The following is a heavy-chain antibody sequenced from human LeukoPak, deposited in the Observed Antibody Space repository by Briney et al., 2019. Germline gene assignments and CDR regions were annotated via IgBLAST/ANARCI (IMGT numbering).Heavy chain of an antibody. CDR1: GFSISYYY. J-gene: IGHJ3*02. Sequence: SESLCLTCTVSGFSISYYYRSWIRQPPGKGLEWIGYIYYSGSNNYSPSLECRVTISVDTYKKQFSLELSSVTAADTAVYYCARRPVADAIDIWGQGTMVTVPS. CDR2: IYYSGSN. D-gene: IGHD4-23*01. V-gene: IGHV4-59*01. CDR3: ARRPVADAIDI.